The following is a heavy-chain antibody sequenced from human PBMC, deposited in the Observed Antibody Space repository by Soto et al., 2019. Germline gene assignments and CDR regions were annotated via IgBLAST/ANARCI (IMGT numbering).Heavy chain of an antibody. CDR3: AKGVLWFGELEGGMDV. J-gene: IGHJ6*02. Sequence: QVQLVESGGGVVQPGRSLRLSCAASGFTFSSYGMHWVRQAPGKGLEWVAVISYDGSNKYYADSVKGRFTISRDNSKNTLYLQMNSLRAEDTAVYYCAKGVLWFGELEGGMDVWGQGTTVTVSS. CDR1: GFTFSSYG. D-gene: IGHD3-10*01. V-gene: IGHV3-30*18. CDR2: ISYDGSNK.